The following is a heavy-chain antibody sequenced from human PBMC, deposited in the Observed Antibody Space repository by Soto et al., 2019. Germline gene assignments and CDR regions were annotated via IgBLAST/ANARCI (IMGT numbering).Heavy chain of an antibody. CDR2: ISWNSGTI. CDR1: GFTFDDYA. V-gene: IGHV3-9*01. J-gene: IGHJ4*02. Sequence: AGGSLRVSCAAPGFTFDDYAMHWVRQAPWKGLEWVSGISWNSGTIGYADSVKGRFTISRDNSKNTLYLQMNSLRAEDTAVYYCARDQADYRGGWPLDYWGQGTLVTVS. D-gene: IGHD6-19*01. CDR3: ARDQADYRGGWPLDY.